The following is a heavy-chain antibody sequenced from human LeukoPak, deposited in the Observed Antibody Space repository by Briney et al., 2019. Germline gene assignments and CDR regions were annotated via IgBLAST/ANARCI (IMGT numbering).Heavy chain of an antibody. J-gene: IGHJ4*02. CDR1: GFTFSSYW. CDR2: INSDGSST. Sequence: GGSLRLSCAASGFTFSSYWMHWVRQAPGKGLVWVSRINSDGSSTSYADSVKGRFTISRDNAKNTLYLQMNSLRAEDTAVYYCARSPEGDYFDYWGQGTLVTVSS. CDR3: ARSPEGDYFDY. V-gene: IGHV3-74*01.